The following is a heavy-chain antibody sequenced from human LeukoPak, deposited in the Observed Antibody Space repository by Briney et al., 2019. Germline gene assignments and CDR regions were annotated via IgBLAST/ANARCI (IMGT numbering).Heavy chain of an antibody. CDR1: GYSPRNHG. Sequence: ASVKVSCKASGYSPRNHGISWVRQAPGQGLEWMGWIGADSGDTHGDTHYAEKLQGRVTMTTDTSTDTAYMDLRSLTSDDTAVYYCARGSSPYNWYFDLWGRGTLVTASS. CDR3: ARGSSPYNWYFDL. V-gene: IGHV1-18*01. D-gene: IGHD4-11*01. CDR2: IGADSGDTHGDT. J-gene: IGHJ2*01.